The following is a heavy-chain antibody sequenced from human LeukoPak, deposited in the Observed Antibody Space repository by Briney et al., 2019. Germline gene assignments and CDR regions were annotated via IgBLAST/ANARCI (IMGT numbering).Heavy chain of an antibody. D-gene: IGHD2-2*01. CDR3: ARDSLRMDPSTNWSDF. V-gene: IGHV5-51*01. Sequence: VESPKSYCHGSGDILNNYWMERVRQMPGKGLEWMGIIYPGDSDTRYSPSFQGQVTISADKSISTAYLQWSILMASDTALYYCARDSLRMDPSTNWSDFWCQGTLVTVSS. J-gene: IGHJ5*01. CDR1: GDILNNYW. CDR2: IYPGDSDT.